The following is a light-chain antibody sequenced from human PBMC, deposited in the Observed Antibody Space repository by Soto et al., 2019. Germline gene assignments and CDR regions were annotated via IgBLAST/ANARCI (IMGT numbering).Light chain of an antibody. CDR2: WAS. CDR1: QSILYSPNNKNY. CDR3: QQYYSIPIT. Sequence: VMWKSQDCLRVALGKRVALSCQCSQSILYSPNNKNYLAWYQQKPGQPPKLLIYWASTRQSGVPDRFSARGSGTDSTLTIGRLQAEDVAVYYCQQYYSIPITFGQGTRLEIK. V-gene: IGKV4-1*01. J-gene: IGKJ5*01.